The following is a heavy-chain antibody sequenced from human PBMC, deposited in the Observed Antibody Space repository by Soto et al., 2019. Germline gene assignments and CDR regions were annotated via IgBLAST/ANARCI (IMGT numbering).Heavy chain of an antibody. Sequence: QVQLVQSGAEVKKPGSSVKVSCKASGGTFSSYAISWVRQAPGQGLEWMGGIIAIFGTANYAQKFQGRVTITADKSPSTADMELSSLRSEDTAVYYCARDLVADDLDYYYGMDVWGQGTTVTVSS. CDR1: GGTFSSYA. D-gene: IGHD3-3*01. V-gene: IGHV1-69*06. J-gene: IGHJ6*02. CDR3: ARDLVADDLDYYYGMDV. CDR2: IIAIFGTA.